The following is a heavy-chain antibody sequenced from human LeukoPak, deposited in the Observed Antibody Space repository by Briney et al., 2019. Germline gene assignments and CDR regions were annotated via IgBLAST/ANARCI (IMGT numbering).Heavy chain of an antibody. Sequence: ASVKVSCKASGYTFSGYSMHWVRQAPGQGLEWMGWVNPNRGGTNYAQKFQGKVTMTRDTSIGTDYMELSSLRSDDPAVDYCARAAKRGYYCLFDAWGQRRLVTASS. CDR1: GYTFSGYS. J-gene: IGHJ5*02. D-gene: IGHD3-3*01. V-gene: IGHV1-2*02. CDR2: VNPNRGGT. CDR3: ARAAKRGYYCLFDA.